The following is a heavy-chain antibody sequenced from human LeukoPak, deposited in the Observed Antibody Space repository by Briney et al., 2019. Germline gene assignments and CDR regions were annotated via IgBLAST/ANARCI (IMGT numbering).Heavy chain of an antibody. CDR2: INHSGST. D-gene: IGHD6-19*01. CDR3: ARGHSSGGWDPLDY. Sequence: PSETLSLTCAVYGGSLTDYYWSWIRQPPGKGLEWIGEINHSGSTDSNPSLKSRVTISVDTSKNQFSLKLSSVTAADTAVYYCARGHSSGGWDPLDYWGQGTLVTVSS. J-gene: IGHJ4*02. V-gene: IGHV4-34*01. CDR1: GGSLTDYY.